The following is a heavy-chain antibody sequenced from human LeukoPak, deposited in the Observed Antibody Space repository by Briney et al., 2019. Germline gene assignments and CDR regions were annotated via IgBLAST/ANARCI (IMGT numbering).Heavy chain of an antibody. J-gene: IGHJ4*02. D-gene: IGHD6-19*01. CDR2: MNPNSGNT. CDR1: GYTFTGYY. Sequence: EASVKVSCKTSGYTFTGYYTHWVRQATGQGLEWMGWMNPNSGNTGYAQKFQGRVTITRNTSISTAYMELSSLRSEDTAVYYCARGQVSSGWYPYGDYWGQGTLVTVSS. V-gene: IGHV1-8*03. CDR3: ARGQVSSGWYPYGDY.